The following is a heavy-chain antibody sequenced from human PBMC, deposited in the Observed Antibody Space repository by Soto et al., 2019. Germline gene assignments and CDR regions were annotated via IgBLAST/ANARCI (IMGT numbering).Heavy chain of an antibody. CDR1: GFTFSSYS. J-gene: IGHJ4*02. CDR3: ATQFIVVVPAPKRLDDY. CDR2: ISSSSSYI. D-gene: IGHD2-2*01. V-gene: IGHV3-21*01. Sequence: GGSLTLSCAASGFTFSSYSMNWVRQAPGKGLEWVSSISSSSSYIYYADSVKGRFTISRDNAKNSLYLQMNSLRAADTAVYYCATQFIVVVPAPKRLDDYWGQGTLVTVSS.